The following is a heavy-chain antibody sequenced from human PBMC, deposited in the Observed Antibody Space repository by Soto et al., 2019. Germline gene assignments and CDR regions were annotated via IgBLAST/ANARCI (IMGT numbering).Heavy chain of an antibody. CDR3: ARHSAEVNWFDP. J-gene: IGHJ5*02. Sequence: PSETLSLNCTVSGGSISSSSYYWGWIRQPPGKGLEWIGSIYYSGSTYYNPSLKSRVTISVDPSKNQFSLKLSSVTAADSALYYGARHSAEVNWFDPWGQGTLVTVSS. V-gene: IGHV4-39*01. CDR1: GGSISSSSYY. CDR2: IYYSGST.